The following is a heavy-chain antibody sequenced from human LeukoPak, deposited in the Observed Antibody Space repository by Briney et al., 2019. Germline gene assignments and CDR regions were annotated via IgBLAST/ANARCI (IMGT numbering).Heavy chain of an antibody. D-gene: IGHD2-2*01. CDR1: GGTFSSYA. J-gene: IGHJ6*02. CDR3: ARGYCSSTSCYSSGMDV. Sequence: SVKVSCTASGGTFSSYAISWVRQAPGQGLEWMGRIIPIFGIANYAQKFQGRVTITADKSTSTAYMERSSLRSEDTAVYYCARGYCSSTSCYSSGMDVWGQGTTVTVSS. V-gene: IGHV1-69*10. CDR2: IIPIFGIA.